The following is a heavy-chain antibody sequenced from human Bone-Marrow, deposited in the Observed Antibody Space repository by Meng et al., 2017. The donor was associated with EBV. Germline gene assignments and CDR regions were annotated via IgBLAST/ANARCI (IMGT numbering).Heavy chain of an antibody. D-gene: IGHD3-22*01. J-gene: IGHJ4*02. CDR2: IYHSGST. CDR1: GGSISSNNW. CDR3: AKGGGYYYDSSGFHYDY. V-gene: IGHV4-4*02. Sequence: QVPLQESGPGLVQPSGTLSLTCAVSGGSISSNNWWSWVRQPPGKGLECIGEIYHSGSTNYNPSLKSRVTISVDKSKNQFSLKLSSVTAADTAVYYCAKGGGYYYDSSGFHYDYWGQGTLVTVSS.